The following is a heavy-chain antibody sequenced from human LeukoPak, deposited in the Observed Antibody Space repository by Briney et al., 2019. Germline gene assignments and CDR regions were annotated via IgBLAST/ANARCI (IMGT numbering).Heavy chain of an antibody. Sequence: GGSLRLSCAASGFTFSSYDMSWVRQAPGKGLEWVSGISGSGGSTYYADSVKGRFTISRDNSKNTLYLQMNSLRAEDTAVYYCLVVATRDAFDIWGQGTMVTVSS. D-gene: IGHD5-12*01. CDR2: ISGSGGST. J-gene: IGHJ3*02. CDR3: LVVATRDAFDI. CDR1: GFTFSSYD. V-gene: IGHV3-23*01.